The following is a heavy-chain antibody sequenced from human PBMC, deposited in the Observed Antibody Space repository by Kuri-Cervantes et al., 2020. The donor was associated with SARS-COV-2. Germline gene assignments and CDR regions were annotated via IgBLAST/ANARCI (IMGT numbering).Heavy chain of an antibody. Sequence: ETLSLTCAASGFTFSSYALSWVRQAPGKGLEWVSAISGSGGSTYYADSVKGRFTISRDNSKNTLYLQMNSLRVEDTAMYYCARRESGSYFGFLDSWGQGILVTVSS. J-gene: IGHJ4*02. CDR2: ISGSGGST. V-gene: IGHV3-23*01. D-gene: IGHD1-26*01. CDR1: GFTFSSYA. CDR3: ARRESGSYFGFLDS.